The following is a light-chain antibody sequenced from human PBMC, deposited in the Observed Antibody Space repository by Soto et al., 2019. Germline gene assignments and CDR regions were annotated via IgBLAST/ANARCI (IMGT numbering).Light chain of an antibody. CDR1: QSISSW. V-gene: IGKV1-5*03. Sequence: DVQRTQSPSTMSASVGYRVTISCRASQSISSWLAWYQQKPGKAPKLLIYKASTLKSGVPSRFSGSGSGTEFTLTISSLKTDDFATYYCQHYNSYSEAFGQGTKVDIK. CDR2: KAS. J-gene: IGKJ1*01. CDR3: QHYNSYSEA.